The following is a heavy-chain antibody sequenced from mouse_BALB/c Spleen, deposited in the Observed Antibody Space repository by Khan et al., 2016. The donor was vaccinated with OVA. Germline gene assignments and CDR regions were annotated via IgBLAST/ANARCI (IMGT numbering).Heavy chain of an antibody. V-gene: IGHV3-2*02. D-gene: IGHD2-4*01. CDR1: GYSITSEFA. CDR3: ARKDYYDYDPFPY. Sequence: EVQLQESGPGPVKPSQSLSLTCTVTGYSITSEFAWNWIRQFPGNKLEWMGYISYSGNTRYNPSLKSLISITRDTSRNQFFLQLNSVTTEDTATYYCARKDYYDYDPFPYWGQGTLVTVSA. J-gene: IGHJ3*01. CDR2: ISYSGNT.